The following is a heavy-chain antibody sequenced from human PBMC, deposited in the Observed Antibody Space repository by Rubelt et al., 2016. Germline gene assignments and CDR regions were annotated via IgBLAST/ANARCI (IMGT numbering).Heavy chain of an antibody. J-gene: IGHJ6*02. CDR2: ISYDGSNK. Sequence: QESVKGLEWVAVISYDGSNKYYADSVKGRFTISRDNSKNTLYLQMNSLRAEDTAVYYCAREWWVDIVATITGYGMDVWGQGTTVTVSS. CDR3: AREWWVDIVATITGYGMDV. D-gene: IGHD5-12*01. V-gene: IGHV3-30*04.